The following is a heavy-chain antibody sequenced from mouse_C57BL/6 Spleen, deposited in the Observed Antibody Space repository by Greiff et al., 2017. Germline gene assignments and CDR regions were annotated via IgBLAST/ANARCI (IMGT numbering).Heavy chain of an antibody. Sequence: QVQLQQSGAELVRPGASVTLSCKASGYTFTDYEMHWVKQTPVHGLEWIGAIDPETGGTAYNQKFKGKAILTADKSSSTAYMELRSLTSEDSAVYYCTRSLWGYAMDYWGQGTSVTGSS. J-gene: IGHJ4*01. CDR2: IDPETGGT. CDR1: GYTFTDYE. V-gene: IGHV1-15*01. CDR3: TRSLWGYAMDY.